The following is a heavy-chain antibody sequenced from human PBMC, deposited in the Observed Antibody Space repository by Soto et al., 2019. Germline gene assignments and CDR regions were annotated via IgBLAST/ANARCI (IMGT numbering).Heavy chain of an antibody. CDR3: ARHPTVTTGRWFYP. CDR2: VYYSGST. V-gene: IGHV4-59*01. Sequence: SETLSLTCTVSCGSMSSYYWSWIRQPPGKGLEWIGYVYYSGSTNYNPSLKSRVTISVDTSKNQFSLKLSSVTAADTAVYYCARHPTVTTGRWFYPWGQGTLVTVSS. D-gene: IGHD4-17*01. J-gene: IGHJ5*02. CDR1: CGSMSSYY.